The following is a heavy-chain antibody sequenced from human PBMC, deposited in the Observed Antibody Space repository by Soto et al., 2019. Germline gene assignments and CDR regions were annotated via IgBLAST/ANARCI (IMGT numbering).Heavy chain of an antibody. V-gene: IGHV5-51*01. D-gene: IGHD6-6*01. Sequence: GASLKISCQGSGYSFSNYWIGWVRQMPGKGLEWMGMIHPGDFDARYSPSFQGHFTISADKSIDTTYLQCSSLTAADSAMYYCARQPFDSRSLVPHAFDIWGQGTMVTVSS. CDR1: GYSFSNYW. J-gene: IGHJ3*02. CDR2: IHPGDFDA. CDR3: ARQPFDSRSLVPHAFDI.